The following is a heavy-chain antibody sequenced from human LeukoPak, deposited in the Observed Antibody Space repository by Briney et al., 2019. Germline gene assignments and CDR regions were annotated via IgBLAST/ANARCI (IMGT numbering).Heavy chain of an antibody. CDR1: GGSLNSVRFY. CDR3: ARHSVTEMVFGFDN. Sequence: PSETLSLTCSVPGGSLNSVRFYWGWIRQPPGKGLEWIATIFYYGSSYYNPSLKSRVTISVDTSKSQFSLELSSVTAADTAIYYCARHSVTEMVFGFDNWGQGTLVTVSS. V-gene: IGHV4-39*01. CDR2: IFYYGSS. J-gene: IGHJ4*02. D-gene: IGHD3/OR15-3a*01.